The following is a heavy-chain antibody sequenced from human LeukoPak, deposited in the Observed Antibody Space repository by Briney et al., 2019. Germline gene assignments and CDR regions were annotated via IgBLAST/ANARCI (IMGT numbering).Heavy chain of an antibody. V-gene: IGHV1-2*02. D-gene: IGHD6-19*01. Sequence: ASVKVSCKASGYTFTGYYMHWVRQAPGQGLEWMGWINPNSGGTNYAQKFQGRVTMTRDTSISTAYMELSRLRSDDTAVYYCASDRDGKAVAANRGDYWGQGTLVTVSS. CDR2: INPNSGGT. CDR1: GYTFTGYY. CDR3: ASDRDGKAVAANRGDY. J-gene: IGHJ4*02.